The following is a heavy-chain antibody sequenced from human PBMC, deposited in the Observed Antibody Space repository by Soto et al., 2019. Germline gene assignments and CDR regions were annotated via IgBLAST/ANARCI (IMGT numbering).Heavy chain of an antibody. Sequence: EVQLLESGGGLVQPGGSLRLSCAASGFTFSSYAMRWVRQAPGKGLEWVSAISGSGGSTYYADSVKGRFTISRDNSKNTLYLKMNSLRAEDTAVYECASRGSGSYYDYWGQGTLVTVSS. V-gene: IGHV3-23*01. CDR1: GFTFSSYA. CDR3: ASRGSGSYYDY. J-gene: IGHJ4*02. CDR2: ISGSGGST. D-gene: IGHD1-26*01.